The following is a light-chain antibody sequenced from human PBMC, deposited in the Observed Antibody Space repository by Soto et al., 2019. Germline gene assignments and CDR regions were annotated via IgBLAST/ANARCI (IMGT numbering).Light chain of an antibody. CDR1: SSNIGAGYG. CDR3: QSYDRSLSGYV. J-gene: IGLJ1*01. Sequence: QSVLTQPPSVAGAPGQRVTISCTGSSSNIGAGYGVHWYQQLPGTAPKLLIYGNINRPSGVPDRFSGSKSDTSASLAITGLQAEDEADYYCQSYDRSLSGYVFGTGTKLTVL. V-gene: IGLV1-40*01. CDR2: GNI.